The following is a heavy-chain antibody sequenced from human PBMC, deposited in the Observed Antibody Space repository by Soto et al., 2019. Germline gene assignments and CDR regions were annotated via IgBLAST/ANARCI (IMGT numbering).Heavy chain of an antibody. V-gene: IGHV4-34*01. D-gene: IGHD6-13*01. CDR3: ARGRHFTGIAAAGKGNWFDP. CDR1: GGSFGGYY. Sequence: SETLSLTCAVYGGSFGGYYWSWIRQPPGKGLEWIGEINHSGSTNYNPSLKSRVTISVDTSKNQFSLKLSSVTAADTAVYYCARGRHFTGIAAAGKGNWFDPWGQGTLVTVSS. CDR2: INHSGST. J-gene: IGHJ5*02.